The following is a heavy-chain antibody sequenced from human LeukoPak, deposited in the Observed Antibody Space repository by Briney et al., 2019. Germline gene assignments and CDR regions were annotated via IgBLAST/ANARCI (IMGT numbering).Heavy chain of an antibody. J-gene: IGHJ4*02. CDR3: ARKGDYDGYAFDY. D-gene: IGHD4-17*01. CDR1: GYSISSGYY. V-gene: IGHV4-38-2*01. Sequence: PSETQSLTCAVSGYSISSGYYWGWIRQPPGKGLEWIGSIYHSGSTYYNPSLKSRVTISVDTSKNQFSLKLSSVTAADTAVYYCARKGDYDGYAFDYWGQGTLVTVSS. CDR2: IYHSGST.